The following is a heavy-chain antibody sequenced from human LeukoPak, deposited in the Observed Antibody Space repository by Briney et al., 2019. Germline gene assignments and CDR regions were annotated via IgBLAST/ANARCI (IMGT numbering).Heavy chain of an antibody. CDR1: GFTVSSNY. D-gene: IGHD4-17*01. Sequence: GGSLRLSCAASGFTVSSNYMSWVRQAPGKGLEWVSVIYSGGSTYYADSVKGRFNISRDNSKNTLYLQMNSLRVKDTAVYYCARVGSETTSWYFDLWGRGTLVTGSS. CDR3: ARVGSETTSWYFDL. V-gene: IGHV3-66*01. CDR2: IYSGGST. J-gene: IGHJ2*01.